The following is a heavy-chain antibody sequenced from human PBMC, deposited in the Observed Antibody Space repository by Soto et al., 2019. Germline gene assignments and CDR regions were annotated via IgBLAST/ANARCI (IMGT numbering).Heavy chain of an antibody. CDR3: ARSQGSSTSLEIYYYYYYGMDV. Sequence: QVQLVQSGAEVKKPGSSVKFSCKASGGTFSSYAISWVRQAPGQGLEWMGGIIPISDTTNYAQKFQGRVTITADESTSTAYMELSSLRSEDTAVYYCARSQGSSTSLEIYYYYYYGMDVWVQGATVTDSS. J-gene: IGHJ6*02. CDR1: GGTFSSYA. CDR2: IIPISDTT. D-gene: IGHD2-2*01. V-gene: IGHV1-69*01.